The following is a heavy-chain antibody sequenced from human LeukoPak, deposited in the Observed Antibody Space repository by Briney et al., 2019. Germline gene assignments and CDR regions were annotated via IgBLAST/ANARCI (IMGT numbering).Heavy chain of an antibody. V-gene: IGHV3-30*18. D-gene: IGHD4-23*01. Sequence: GRSLALSCALSGFSFSSYGVHWVRHAPGGGREWVAVILHDGGHKQYGDSVKGRFIICRHNAKNTLYLQMNSLRAEDTAVYYCAKDYGGSYLDSWGQGTLVTVSS. CDR3: AKDYGGSYLDS. CDR2: ILHDGGHK. J-gene: IGHJ4*02. CDR1: GFSFSSYG.